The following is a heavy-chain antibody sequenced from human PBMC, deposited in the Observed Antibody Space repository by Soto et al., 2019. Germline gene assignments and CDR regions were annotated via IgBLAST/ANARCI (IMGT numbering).Heavy chain of an antibody. CDR2: ISGSGGST. V-gene: IGHV3-23*01. CDR3: AKSAPYYDFWSGYYQKWFDP. CDR1: GFTFSSYA. Sequence: PGGSLRLSCAASGFTFSSYAMSWVRQAPGKGLEWVSAISGSGGSTYYADSVKGRFTISRGNSKNTLYLQMNSLRAEDTAVYYCAKSAPYYDFWSGYYQKWFDPWGQGTLVTVSS. J-gene: IGHJ5*02. D-gene: IGHD3-3*01.